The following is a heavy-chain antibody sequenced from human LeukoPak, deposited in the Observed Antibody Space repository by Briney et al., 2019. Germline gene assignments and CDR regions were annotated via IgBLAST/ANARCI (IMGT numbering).Heavy chain of an antibody. D-gene: IGHD2-15*01. CDR1: GYTFTSYG. J-gene: IGHJ4*01. CDR2: ISAYNGNT. CDR3: ARGLVVAATYSDY. V-gene: IGHV1-18*01. Sequence: ASVKVSCKASGYTFTSYGISWVRQAPGHGLEWMGWISAYNGNTNYAQKLQGRVTMTTDTSTSTAHMVPRSLSSDDTAVYYCARGLVVAATYSDYWGQGTLVTVSS.